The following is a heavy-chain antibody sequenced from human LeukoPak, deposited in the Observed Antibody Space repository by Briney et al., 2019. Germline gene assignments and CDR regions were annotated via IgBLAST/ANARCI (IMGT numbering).Heavy chain of an antibody. J-gene: IGHJ4*02. CDR1: GGSISSGSYY. D-gene: IGHD2-2*01. Sequence: SETLSLTCTVSGGSISSGSYYWSWIRQPAGKGLEWIGRIYTSGSTNYNPSLKSRVTISVDTSKNQFSLKLSSVTAADTAVYYCARGNLLVVPAATELYFDYWGQGTLVTVSS. V-gene: IGHV4-61*02. CDR3: ARGNLLVVPAATELYFDY. CDR2: IYTSGST.